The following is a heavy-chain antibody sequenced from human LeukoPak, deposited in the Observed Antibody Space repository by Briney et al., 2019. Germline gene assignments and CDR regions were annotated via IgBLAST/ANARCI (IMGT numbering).Heavy chain of an antibody. D-gene: IGHD2-2*01. CDR3: ASLVPTLMNWFDP. V-gene: IGHV4-30-4*01. CDR1: GGSISSGDYY. Sequence: SETLSLTCTVSGGSISSGDYYWGWIRQPPGKGLEWIGYIHYSGSTYYNPSLKSRVTISVDTSKNQFSLKVSSVTAADTAVYYCASLVPTLMNWFDPWGQGALVTVSS. J-gene: IGHJ5*02. CDR2: IHYSGST.